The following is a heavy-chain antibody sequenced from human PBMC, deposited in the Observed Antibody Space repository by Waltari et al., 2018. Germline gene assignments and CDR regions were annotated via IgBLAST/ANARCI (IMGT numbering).Heavy chain of an antibody. V-gene: IGHV3-21*01. CDR1: GFTFSSYS. Sequence: EVQLVESGGGLVKPGGSLRLSCAASGFTFSSYSMNWVRQAPGQGLEWVSSISSSSSYIYYADSVKGRFTISRDNAKNSLYLQMNSLRAEDTAVYYCARSPGLGGGYDAFDIWGQGTMVTVSS. J-gene: IGHJ3*02. CDR3: ARSPGLGGGYDAFDI. D-gene: IGHD3-22*01. CDR2: ISSSSSYI.